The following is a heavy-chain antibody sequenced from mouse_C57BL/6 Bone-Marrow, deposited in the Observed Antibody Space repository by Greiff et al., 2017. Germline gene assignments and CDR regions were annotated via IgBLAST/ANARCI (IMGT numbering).Heavy chain of an antibody. J-gene: IGHJ3*01. CDR3: ARFYEGYSSWFAY. V-gene: IGHV7-3*01. CDR1: GFTFTDYY. Sequence: DVMLVESGGGLVQPGGSLSLSCAASGFTFTDYYMSWVRQPPGKALEWLGFIRNKANGYTTEYSASVKGRFTISRDNSQSILYLQMNALRAEDSATYYCARFYEGYSSWFAYWGQGTLVTVSA. D-gene: IGHD2-3*01. CDR2: IRNKANGYTT.